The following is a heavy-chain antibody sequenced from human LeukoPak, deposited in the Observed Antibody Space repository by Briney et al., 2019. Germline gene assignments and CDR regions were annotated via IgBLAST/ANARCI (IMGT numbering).Heavy chain of an antibody. V-gene: IGHV3-49*04. CDR2: IRSKAYRGTT. J-gene: IGHJ6*02. CDR1: RFTLGDHV. D-gene: IGHD5-18*01. CDR3: TSGPIQLWLYYGMDV. Sequence: PGGALRLSRTACRFTLGDHVMSWVRQAPGKGGEWVGFIRSKAYRGTTEHAASVKGRFTNSRDDSKSIAYLQMNSLKTEDTAVYYCTSGPIQLWLYYGMDVWGQGTTLIVSS.